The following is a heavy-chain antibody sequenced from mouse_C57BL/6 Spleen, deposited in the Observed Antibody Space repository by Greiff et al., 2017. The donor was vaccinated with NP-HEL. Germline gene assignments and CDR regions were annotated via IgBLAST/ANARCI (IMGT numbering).Heavy chain of an antibody. Sequence: DVKLVESEGGLVQPGSSMKHSCTASGFTFSDYYMAWVRQVPEKGLEWVANINYDGSSTYYLDSLKSRFIISRDNAKNILYLQMSSLKSEDTATYYCAREGTYYYGSSYFDYWGQGTTLTVSS. CDR3: AREGTYYYGSSYFDY. CDR1: GFTFSDYY. CDR2: INYDGSST. J-gene: IGHJ2*01. D-gene: IGHD1-1*01. V-gene: IGHV5-16*01.